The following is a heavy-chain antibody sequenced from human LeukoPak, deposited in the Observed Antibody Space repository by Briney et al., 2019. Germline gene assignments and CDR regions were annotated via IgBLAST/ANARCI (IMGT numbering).Heavy chain of an antibody. CDR1: GYSISSGYY. CDR3: AREYLYDFWSGYYFY. Sequence: SETLSLTCTVSGYSISSGYYWGWIRQPPGKGLEWFGSIYHSGSTYYNPSLKSRVTISVDTSKNQFSLKLSSVTAADTAVYYCAREYLYDFWSGYYFYWGQGTLVTVSS. V-gene: IGHV4-38-2*02. J-gene: IGHJ4*02. CDR2: IYHSGST. D-gene: IGHD3-3*01.